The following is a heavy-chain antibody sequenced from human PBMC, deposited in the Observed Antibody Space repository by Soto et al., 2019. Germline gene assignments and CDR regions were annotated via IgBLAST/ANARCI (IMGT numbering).Heavy chain of an antibody. CDR2: VRSDGDTT. D-gene: IGHD1-26*01. CDR1: GFTFSRYG. V-gene: IGHV3-23*01. Sequence: EVQVLESGGGLVQPGGSLRLSCAASGFTFSRYGMNWVRQAPGKGLEWVSGVRSDGDTTYNADSVKGRFTDTRDNFKNTVDLQMHSLSVEDTAVYYCAKGKGVGATPDGANCWGQGTLVTVSS. CDR3: AKGKGVGATPDGANC. J-gene: IGHJ4*02.